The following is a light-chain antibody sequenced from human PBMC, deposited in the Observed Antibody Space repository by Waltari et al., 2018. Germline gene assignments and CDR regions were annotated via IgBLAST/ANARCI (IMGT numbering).Light chain of an antibody. CDR2: DAS. Sequence: IVLTQSPGTLSLSPGETATLSCRASQSFTRYLAWYQHKPGQAPRLLSYDASTRAAGIADRFSGSGFGTDFTLTISRLEPEDAAVYYCQHYVRLPVTFGQGTKVEI. J-gene: IGKJ1*01. CDR1: QSFTRY. V-gene: IGKV3-20*01. CDR3: QHYVRLPVT.